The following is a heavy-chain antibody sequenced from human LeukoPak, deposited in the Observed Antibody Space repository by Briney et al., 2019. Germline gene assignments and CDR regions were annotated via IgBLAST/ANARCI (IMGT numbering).Heavy chain of an antibody. Sequence: GASVKVSCKASGYTFTNYGISWVRQAPGQGLEWMGWINPSSGDTNYAQKFQGRVTMTRDTSISTAHMELTRLRSDDTAVYYCARVRSLGYNWNDGLDYWGQGTLVTVSS. J-gene: IGHJ4*02. V-gene: IGHV1-2*02. D-gene: IGHD1-1*01. CDR3: ARVRSLGYNWNDGLDY. CDR1: GYTFTNYG. CDR2: INPSSGDT.